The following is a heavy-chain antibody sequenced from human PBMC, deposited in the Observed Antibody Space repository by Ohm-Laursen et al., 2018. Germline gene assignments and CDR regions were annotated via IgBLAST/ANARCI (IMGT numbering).Heavy chain of an antibody. CDR1: GGSINTYY. D-gene: IGHD3-3*01. Sequence: SDTLSLTCTVSGGSINTYYWSWIRQPPGKGLEWIGYVYYSGSTNYNPSLKSRVTISVDTSKNHFSLKLISVTAADTAVYYCARAPRRISIFGVIIKEGMDVWGQGTTVTVSS. J-gene: IGHJ6*02. CDR3: ARAPRRISIFGVIIKEGMDV. V-gene: IGHV4-59*08. CDR2: VYYSGST.